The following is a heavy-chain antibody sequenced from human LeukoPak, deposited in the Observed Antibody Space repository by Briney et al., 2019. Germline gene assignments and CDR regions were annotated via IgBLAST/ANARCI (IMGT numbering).Heavy chain of an antibody. D-gene: IGHD6-19*01. CDR3: ASYIAVAGLDY. V-gene: IGHV4-59*08. CDR1: GGSISSYY. CDR2: IYYSGST. J-gene: IGHJ4*02. Sequence: SETLSLTCTVSGGSISSYYWSWIRQPPGKGLEWIGYIYYSGSTNYNPSLKSRVTISVDTSKNQFSLKLSSVTAADTAVYYCASYIAVAGLDYWGQGTLVTVSS.